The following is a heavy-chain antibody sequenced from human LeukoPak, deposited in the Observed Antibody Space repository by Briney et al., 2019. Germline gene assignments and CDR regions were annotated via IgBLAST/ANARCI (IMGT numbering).Heavy chain of an antibody. Sequence: SETLSLTCTVSGGSISSSSYYWGWIRQPPGKGLEWIGSIYYSGSTYYNPSLKSRFTISVDTSKNQFSLKLSSVTAADTAVYYCARNGVDFDWSQTTYYYYGMDVWGQGTTVTVSS. D-gene: IGHD3-9*01. CDR2: IYYSGST. J-gene: IGHJ6*02. CDR1: GGSISSSSYY. CDR3: ARNGVDFDWSQTTYYYYGMDV. V-gene: IGHV4-39*01.